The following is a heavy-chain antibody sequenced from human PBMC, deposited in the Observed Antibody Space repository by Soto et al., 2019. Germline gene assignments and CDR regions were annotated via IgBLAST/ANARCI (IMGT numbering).Heavy chain of an antibody. Sequence: KVSCKASGGTFSSYTISWVRQAPGQGLEWMGRIIPILGIANYAQKFQGRVTITADKSTSTAYMELSSLRSEDTAVYYCARGGGYGSGSYYNNWFDPWGQGTLVTVSS. D-gene: IGHD3-10*01. CDR3: ARGGGYGSGSYYNNWFDP. J-gene: IGHJ5*02. V-gene: IGHV1-69*02. CDR2: IIPILGIA. CDR1: GGTFSSYT.